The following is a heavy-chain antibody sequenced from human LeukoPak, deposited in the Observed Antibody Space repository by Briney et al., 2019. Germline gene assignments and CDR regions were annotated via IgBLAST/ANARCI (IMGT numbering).Heavy chain of an antibody. CDR3: ARDMGSSWYYFDY. Sequence: GGSLRLSCAASGFTFSSSAMSWVRQAPGKGLEWLSGISGSGGGTYYADSVKGRFTISRDDSKNTLYLQMHSLRAEDTAVYYCARDMGSSWYYFDYWGQGTLVTVSS. D-gene: IGHD6-13*01. CDR1: GFTFSSSA. CDR2: ISGSGGGT. J-gene: IGHJ4*02. V-gene: IGHV3-23*01.